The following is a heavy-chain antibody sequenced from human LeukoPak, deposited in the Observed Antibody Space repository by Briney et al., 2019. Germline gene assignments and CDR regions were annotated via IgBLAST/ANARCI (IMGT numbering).Heavy chain of an antibody. Sequence: PGGSLRLSCAASGFTFSDYYMNWIRQAPGRGLEWISYISSSGGNINYADSVQGRFTISRDNVKKSLYPQMSSLRAEDTAVYYCARDRSEDDSSGYIHRDFDYWGQGTLVIVSS. CDR3: ARDRSEDDSSGYIHRDFDY. CDR1: GFTFSDYY. CDR2: ISSSGGNI. D-gene: IGHD3-22*01. J-gene: IGHJ4*02. V-gene: IGHV3-11*04.